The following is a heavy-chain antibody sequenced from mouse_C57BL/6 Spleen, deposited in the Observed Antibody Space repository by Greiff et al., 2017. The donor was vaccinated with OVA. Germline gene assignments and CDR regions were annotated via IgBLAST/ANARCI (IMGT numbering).Heavy chain of an antibody. V-gene: IGHV2-5*01. J-gene: IGHJ1*03. CDR3: AKHGKPSYWYFDV. CDR2: IWRGGST. D-gene: IGHD2-1*01. Sequence: VQLQQSGPGLVQPSQSLSITCTVSGFSLTSYGVHWVRQSPGKGLEWLGVIWRGGSTDYNAAFMSRLSITKDNSKSQVFFKMNSLQADDTAIYYCAKHGKPSYWYFDVWGTGTTVTVSS. CDR1: GFSLTSYG.